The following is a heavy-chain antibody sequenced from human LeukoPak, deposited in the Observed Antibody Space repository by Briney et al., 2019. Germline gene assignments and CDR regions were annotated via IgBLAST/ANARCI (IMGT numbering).Heavy chain of an antibody. D-gene: IGHD2-15*01. J-gene: IGHJ4*02. V-gene: IGHV4-34*01. CDR3: ARGQSLGYCSGGSCYHYFDS. Sequence: SETLSLTCAVYGGSFSGYYWSWIRQPPGKGLEWIGEINHSGSTNYNPSLKSRVTISVDTSKNQFSLKLSSVTAADTAVYYCARGQSLGYCSGGSCYHYFDSWGQGTLVTVSS. CDR1: GGSFSGYY. CDR2: INHSGST.